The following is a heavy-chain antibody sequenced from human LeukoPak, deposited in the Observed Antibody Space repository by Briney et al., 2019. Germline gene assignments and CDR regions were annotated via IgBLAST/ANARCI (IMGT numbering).Heavy chain of an antibody. CDR3: AKDLGDYNAPGGY. J-gene: IGHJ4*02. D-gene: IGHD3-9*01. V-gene: IGHV3-23*01. Sequence: GGSLRLSCATTGFTFSSSAMSWVRQAPGKGLEWVSVISGSGGSTYYADSVKGRFTISRDNSKNTLYLQMNSLRAEDTAVYYCAKDLGDYNAPGGYWGQGTLVTVSS. CDR2: ISGSGGST. CDR1: GFTFSSSA.